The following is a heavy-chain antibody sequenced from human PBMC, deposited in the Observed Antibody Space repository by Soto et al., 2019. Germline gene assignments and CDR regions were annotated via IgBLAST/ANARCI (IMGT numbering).Heavy chain of an antibody. J-gene: IGHJ6*02. CDR1: GDSVSSNSSA. CDR3: ARDRSGSYIPGYYYGMDV. Sequence: SQTLSLTCAISGDSVSSNSSAWNWIRQSPSRGLEWLGRTYYRSKWYNDYAVSVKSRITINPDTSKNQFSLQLNSVTPEDTAVYYCARDRSGSYIPGYYYGMDVWGQGTTVTVSS. D-gene: IGHD1-26*01. CDR2: TYYRSKWYN. V-gene: IGHV6-1*01.